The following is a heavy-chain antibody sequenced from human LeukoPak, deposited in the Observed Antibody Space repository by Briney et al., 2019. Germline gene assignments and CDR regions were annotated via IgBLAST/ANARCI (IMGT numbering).Heavy chain of an antibody. CDR1: GFTFSSYS. D-gene: IGHD3-22*01. Sequence: PGGSLRLSCAASGFTFSSYSMNWVRQAPGKGLEWVSYISSSGSTVHYADSVKGRFTISRDSAKNSLFLRMNSLRDEDTAVYYCARDTEPYYYYSSGFFYYFDYWGLGTLVTVSS. V-gene: IGHV3-48*02. CDR2: ISSSGSTV. J-gene: IGHJ4*02. CDR3: ARDTEPYYYYSSGFFYYFDY.